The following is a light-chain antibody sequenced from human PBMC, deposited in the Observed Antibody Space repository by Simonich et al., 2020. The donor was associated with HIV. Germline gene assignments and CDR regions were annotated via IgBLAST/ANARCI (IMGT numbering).Light chain of an antibody. V-gene: IGKV4-1*01. Sequence: DIVMTQSPDSLAVSLGERATINCKSSQSVLYSSNSKNYLAWYQQKAGQPPKLLIYWASTRESGVPDRFSASGSGTDFTLTISSLQAEDVAVYYCQQYYTTPPTFGQGTKVEIK. J-gene: IGKJ1*01. CDR3: QQYYTTPPT. CDR2: WAS. CDR1: QSVLYSSNSKNY.